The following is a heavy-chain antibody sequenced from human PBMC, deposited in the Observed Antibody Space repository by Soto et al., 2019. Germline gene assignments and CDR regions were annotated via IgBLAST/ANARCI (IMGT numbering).Heavy chain of an antibody. D-gene: IGHD3-22*01. CDR2: IYFGGTT. V-gene: IGHV4-59*08. CDR1: GGSISPYY. CDR3: ARLGGYFQALDS. J-gene: IGHJ4*02. Sequence: SETLSLTCNVSGGSISPYYWSWIRQPPGKGLEWIGYIYFGGTTKYNPSLKSRVTISVDTSKNQFSLGLTSVTAADTAVYYCARLGGYFQALDSWGQGTLVTVSS.